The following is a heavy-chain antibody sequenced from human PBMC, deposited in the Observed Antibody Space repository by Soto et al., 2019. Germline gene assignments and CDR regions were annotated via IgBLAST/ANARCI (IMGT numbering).Heavy chain of an antibody. CDR3: AKALRGGRTPLDAFDI. V-gene: IGHV3-23*01. D-gene: IGHD3-16*01. J-gene: IGHJ3*02. CDR2: ISGSGGST. CDR1: GFTFSSYA. Sequence: GGSLRLSCAASGFTFSSYAMSWVRQAPGKGLEWVSAISGSGGSTYHADSVKGRFTISRDNSKNTLYLQMNSLRAEDTAVYYCAKALRGGRTPLDAFDIWGQGTMVTVSS.